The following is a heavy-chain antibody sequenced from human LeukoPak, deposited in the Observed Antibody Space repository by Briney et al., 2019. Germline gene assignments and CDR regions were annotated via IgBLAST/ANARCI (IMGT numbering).Heavy chain of an antibody. CDR2: ISAYNGNT. V-gene: IGHV1-18*01. Sequence: GASVKVSCKASGYTFTSYGISWVRQAPGQGLEWMGWISAYNGNTNYAQKLQGRVTMTTDTSTSTAYMELRSLRSDDTAVYYCARVIAAALPQRALRAEYFQHWGQGTLVTVSS. J-gene: IGHJ1*01. D-gene: IGHD6-13*01. CDR1: GYTFTSYG. CDR3: ARVIAAALPQRALRAEYFQH.